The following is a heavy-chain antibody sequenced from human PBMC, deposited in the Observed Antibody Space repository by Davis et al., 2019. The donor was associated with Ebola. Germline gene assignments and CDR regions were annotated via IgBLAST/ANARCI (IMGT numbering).Heavy chain of an antibody. V-gene: IGHV3-13*01. CDR2: IGTAGDT. J-gene: IGHJ4*02. CDR3: AKDSGYSYGFGY. Sequence: PGGSLRLSCAASGFTFSSYDMHWVRQATGKGLEWVSAIGTAGDTYYPGSVKGRFTISRDNSKNTLYLQMNSLRAEDTAVYYCAKDSGYSYGFGYWGQGTLVTVSS. CDR1: GFTFSSYD. D-gene: IGHD5-18*01.